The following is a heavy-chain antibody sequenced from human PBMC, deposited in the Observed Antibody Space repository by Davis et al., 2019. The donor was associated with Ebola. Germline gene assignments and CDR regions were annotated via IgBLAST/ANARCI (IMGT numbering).Heavy chain of an antibody. Sequence: PGGSLRLSCTVSGGSISSYYWSWIRQPPGKGLEWIGYIYYSGSTNYNPSLKSRVTISVDTSKNQFSLKLSSVTAADTAVYYCARGPSVTTRDYYYYGMDVWGQGTTVTVSS. CDR3: ARGPSVTTRDYYYYGMDV. D-gene: IGHD4-17*01. J-gene: IGHJ6*02. CDR2: IYYSGST. V-gene: IGHV4-59*01. CDR1: GGSISSYY.